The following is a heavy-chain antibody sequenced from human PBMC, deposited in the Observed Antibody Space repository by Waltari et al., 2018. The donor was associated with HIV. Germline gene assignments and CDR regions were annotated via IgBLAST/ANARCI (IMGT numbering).Heavy chain of an antibody. V-gene: IGHV1-2*02. CDR2: FNINSGGT. CDR1: GYTFTDYY. J-gene: IGHJ6*02. Sequence: QVQLVQPGAELKKSGASVNVSCKPSGYTFTDYYIHWVRQAPGQGLGWMGWFNINSGGTNFSQKFRGRVTLTRDTSISTAYMQLSSLGSDDTAIYYCTRAQSHVHGLDVWGQGTTVTVSS. CDR3: TRAQSHVHGLDV.